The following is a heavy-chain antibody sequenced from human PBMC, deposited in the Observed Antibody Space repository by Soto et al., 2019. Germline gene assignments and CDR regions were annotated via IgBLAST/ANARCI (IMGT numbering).Heavy chain of an antibody. CDR1: GGSFSGYS. CDR2: LNHSGST. CDR3: ASRTYCSGGSCYNWFDP. D-gene: IGHD2-15*01. V-gene: IGHV4-34*01. Sequence: SETLSLTCAVYGGSFSGYSWSWIRQPPGKGLEWIGELNHSGSTNYNPSLKSRVTISVDTSKNQFSLKLSSVTAADTAVYYCASRTYCSGGSCYNWFDPWGQGTLVTVSS. J-gene: IGHJ5*02.